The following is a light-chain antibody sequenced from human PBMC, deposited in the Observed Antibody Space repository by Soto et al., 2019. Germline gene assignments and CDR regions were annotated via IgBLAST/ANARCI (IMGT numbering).Light chain of an antibody. CDR2: DAS. Sequence: QASQDIRKYLSWYQQKPGKAPKLLIYDASNLETGVPSSFSASGSRTDWSLVFASLQPEDIEIPYCQQYYALPLTFGGGTKVDIK. CDR3: QQYYALPLT. V-gene: IGKV1-33*01. CDR1: QDIRKY. J-gene: IGKJ4*01.